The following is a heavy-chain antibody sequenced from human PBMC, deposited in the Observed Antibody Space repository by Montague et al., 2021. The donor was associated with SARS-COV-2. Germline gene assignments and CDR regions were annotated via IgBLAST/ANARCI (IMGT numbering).Heavy chain of an antibody. V-gene: IGHV4-39*07. D-gene: IGHD1-26*01. CDR3: ARDTRIVGATTRLDY. CDR1: GGSISSSSYY. J-gene: IGHJ4*02. Sequence: SETLSLTCTVSGGSISSSSYYWGWIRQPPGKGLEWIGSIYYSGSTYYNPSLKSRVTISVDTSKNQFSLKLSSVTAADTAVCYCARDTRIVGATTRLDYWGQGTLVTVSS. CDR2: IYYSGST.